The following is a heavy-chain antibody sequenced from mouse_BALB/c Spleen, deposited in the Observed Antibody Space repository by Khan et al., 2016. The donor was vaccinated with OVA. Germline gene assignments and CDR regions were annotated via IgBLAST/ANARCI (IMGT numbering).Heavy chain of an antibody. J-gene: IGHJ2*01. CDR1: GFTFTSYG. Sequence: VQLVESGGGLVQPGGSRKLSCAASGFTFTSYGMHWVRQAPEKGLEWVAYISGDSSTIYYADTLKGRFTISRDNSKNTPFMQMTSLMSEDTAMYYCATSYDYGYDLDYWGPGTTLTVSS. CDR3: ATSYDYGYDLDY. V-gene: IGHV5-17*02. CDR2: ISGDSSTI. D-gene: IGHD1-1*01.